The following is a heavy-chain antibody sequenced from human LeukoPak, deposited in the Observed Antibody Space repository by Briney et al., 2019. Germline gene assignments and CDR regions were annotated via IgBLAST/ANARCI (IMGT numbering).Heavy chain of an antibody. D-gene: IGHD2-2*01. CDR1: GGYISSYY. Sequence: SETLSLTCTVSGGYISSYYWSWIRQPPGKGLEWIGYIFNSGSTNYNPSLKSRVTISVDTSKNQFCLKLSSVTAADTAVYFCALGDCSSTSCYVFDYWGQGTLVTVSS. J-gene: IGHJ4*02. CDR2: IFNSGST. CDR3: ALGDCSSTSCYVFDY. V-gene: IGHV4-59*01.